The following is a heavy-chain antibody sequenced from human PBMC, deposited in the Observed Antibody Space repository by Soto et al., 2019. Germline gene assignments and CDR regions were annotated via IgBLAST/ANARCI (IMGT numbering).Heavy chain of an antibody. CDR1: GYSFTSYW. V-gene: IGHV5-51*01. CDR3: ARAGYCSGGSCYYYYYYGMDV. CDR2: IYPGDSDT. Sequence: PGESLKISCKGSGYSFTSYWIGWVRQMPGKGLEWMGIIYPGDSDTRYSPSFQGQVTISADKSISTAYLQWSSLKASDTAMYYCARAGYCSGGSCYYYYYYGMDVWGQGTTVTVSS. J-gene: IGHJ6*02. D-gene: IGHD2-15*01.